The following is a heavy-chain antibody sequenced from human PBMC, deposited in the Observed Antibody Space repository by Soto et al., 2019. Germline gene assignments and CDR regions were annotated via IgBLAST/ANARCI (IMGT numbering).Heavy chain of an antibody. J-gene: IGHJ4*02. V-gene: IGHV4-59*01. CDR2: IYYSGST. Sequence: QVQLQESGPGLVKPSETLSLTCTVSGGSISSYYWSWIRQPPGKGLEWIGYIYYSGSTNYNPSLKSRVTRSVDPSKNQCSLKLSSVTAADTAVYYCARVQDTAMAAACFDYWGQGTLVTVSS. CDR3: ARVQDTAMAAACFDY. CDR1: GGSISSYY. D-gene: IGHD5-18*01.